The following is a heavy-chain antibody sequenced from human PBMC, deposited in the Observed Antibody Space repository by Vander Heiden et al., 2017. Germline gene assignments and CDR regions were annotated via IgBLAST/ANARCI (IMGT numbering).Heavy chain of an antibody. D-gene: IGHD2-2*01. J-gene: IGHJ4*02. V-gene: IGHV4-34*01. CDR2: INHSEST. CDR3: ARGLSIVVVPAANPFDY. Sequence: QVQLQQRGAGLLQPSETLSLTCAVYGGSFSGYYCSWIRQPPGKGLEWTAEINHSESTNYNPSLKSRVTISVDTSKNQFSLKLSSVTAADTAVYYCARGLSIVVVPAANPFDYWGQGTLVTVSS. CDR1: GGSFSGYY.